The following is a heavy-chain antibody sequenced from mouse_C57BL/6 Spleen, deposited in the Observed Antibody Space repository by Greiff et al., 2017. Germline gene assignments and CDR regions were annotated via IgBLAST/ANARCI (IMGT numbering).Heavy chain of an antibody. D-gene: IGHD1-1*01. Sequence: VQLQQSGAELVKPGASVKLSCTASGFNIKDYYMHWVKQRTEQGLEWIGRIDPEDGETKYAPQFQGKATITAATSSNTAYLQLSSLTSEDTAVYYCARGYYGSSGDYFDYWGQGTTLTVSS. CDR2: IDPEDGET. CDR3: ARGYYGSSGDYFDY. V-gene: IGHV14-2*01. CDR1: GFNIKDYY. J-gene: IGHJ2*01.